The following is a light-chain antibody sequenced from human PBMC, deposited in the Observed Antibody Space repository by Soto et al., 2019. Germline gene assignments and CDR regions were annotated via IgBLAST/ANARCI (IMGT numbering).Light chain of an antibody. CDR1: QTIADW. CDR3: QQYKSYPYT. CDR2: GAS. Sequence: DIQMTQSPSTLSASVGDRVTIACRASQTIADWLAWYQHKPGKPPKLLIYGASSLQSGVPSRFSGSGSGTEFTLTISSPQPDDFATYYCQQYKSYPYTFGQGTKLEI. J-gene: IGKJ2*01. V-gene: IGKV1-5*01.